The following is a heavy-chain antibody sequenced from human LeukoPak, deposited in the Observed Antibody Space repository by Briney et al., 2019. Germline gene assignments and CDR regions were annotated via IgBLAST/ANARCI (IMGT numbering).Heavy chain of an antibody. CDR3: ASSRSGGYAFDI. Sequence: ASVKVSCKASDYTFTSYGISWVRQAPGQGLEWMGWISAYNGNTNYAQKLQGRVTMTTDTSTSTAYMELRSLRSDDTAVYYCASSRSGGYAFDIWGQGTMVTVSS. J-gene: IGHJ3*02. CDR1: DYTFTSYG. D-gene: IGHD6-25*01. V-gene: IGHV1-18*01. CDR2: ISAYNGNT.